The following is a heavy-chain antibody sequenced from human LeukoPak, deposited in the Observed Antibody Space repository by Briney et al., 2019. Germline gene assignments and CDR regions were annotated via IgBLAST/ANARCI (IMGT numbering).Heavy chain of an antibody. CDR1: GFSFSSYG. J-gene: IGHJ4*02. Sequence: QPGGSLRLSCAASGFSFSSYGMHWVRQAPGKGLAWVAIISYDGSDEFYADSVKGRFTISRDNSKNMLYLQMNSLRAEDTAVYYCAKDRRDADYEFYFDYWGQGTLVTVSS. CDR3: AKDRRDADYEFYFDY. V-gene: IGHV3-30*18. CDR2: ISYDGSDE. D-gene: IGHD4-17*01.